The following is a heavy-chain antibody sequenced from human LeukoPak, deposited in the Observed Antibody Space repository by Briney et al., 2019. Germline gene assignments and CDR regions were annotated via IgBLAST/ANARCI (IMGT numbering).Heavy chain of an antibody. CDR1: GFTFDDYG. Sequence: PGGSLRLSCAASGFTFDDYGMSWVRQAPGKGLEWVSGINWNGGSTGYADSVKGRFTISRDNAKNSLYLQMNSLRAEDTALYYCARDRAPLYYYDSRGYAFDIWGQGTMVTVSS. J-gene: IGHJ3*02. CDR2: INWNGGST. D-gene: IGHD3-22*01. CDR3: ARDRAPLYYYDSRGYAFDI. V-gene: IGHV3-20*04.